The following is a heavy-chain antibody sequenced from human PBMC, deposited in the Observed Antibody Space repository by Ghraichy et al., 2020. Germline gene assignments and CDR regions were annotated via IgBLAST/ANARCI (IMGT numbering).Heavy chain of an antibody. D-gene: IGHD3-10*01. V-gene: IGHV3-30*14. CDR3: AKDWFASGAYFYYMDV. CDR1: GFTFSSHN. Sequence: GGSLRLSCAASGFTFSSHNFHWVRQAPGKGLEWVAVISYDGNNIYYADSVQGRFRISRDNSKNMVYLQVNSLRTEDTAIYYCAKDWFASGAYFYYMDVWGNGTT. CDR2: ISYDGNNI. J-gene: IGHJ6*03.